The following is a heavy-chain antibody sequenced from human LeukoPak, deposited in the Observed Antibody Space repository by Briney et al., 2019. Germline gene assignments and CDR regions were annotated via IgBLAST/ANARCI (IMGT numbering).Heavy chain of an antibody. V-gene: IGHV4-59*12. CDR2: IYYSGSA. J-gene: IGHJ5*02. CDR3: ARESNYYGSGTGWFDP. CDR1: GGSISSYY. D-gene: IGHD3-10*01. Sequence: SETLSLTCTVSGGSISSYYWSWIRQPPGKGLEWIVYIYYSGSAYYNPSLKSRVTISVDTSKNQFSLKLSSVTAADTAVYYCARESNYYGSGTGWFDPWGQGTLVTVSS.